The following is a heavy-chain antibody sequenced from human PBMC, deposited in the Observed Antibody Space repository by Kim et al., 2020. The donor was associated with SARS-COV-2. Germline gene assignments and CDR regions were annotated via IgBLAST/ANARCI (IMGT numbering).Heavy chain of an antibody. V-gene: IGHV3-53*04. Sequence: STCYADSVKGRFTISRHNSKNTLYLQMNSLRPEDTAVYYCARDRGGDAFDIWGQGTMVTVSS. D-gene: IGHD3-16*01. CDR2: ST. J-gene: IGHJ3*02. CDR3: ARDRGGDAFDI.